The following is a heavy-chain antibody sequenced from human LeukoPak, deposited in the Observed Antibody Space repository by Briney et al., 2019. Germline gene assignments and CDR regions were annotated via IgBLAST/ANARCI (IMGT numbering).Heavy chain of an antibody. V-gene: IGHV1-18*01. CDR3: ARDCPVGYCSGGSFLNWFDP. Sequence: ASVKVSCKASGYTFTSYGISWVRQAPGQGLEWMGWISAYNGNTNYAQKLQGRVTMTTDTSTSTAYMELRSLRSDDTAVYYCARDCPVGYCSGGSFLNWFDPWGQGTLVTVSS. J-gene: IGHJ5*02. CDR2: ISAYNGNT. CDR1: GYTFTSYG. D-gene: IGHD2-15*01.